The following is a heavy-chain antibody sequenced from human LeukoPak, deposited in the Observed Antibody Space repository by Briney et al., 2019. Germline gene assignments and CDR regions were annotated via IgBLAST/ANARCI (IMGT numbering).Heavy chain of an antibody. V-gene: IGHV1-18*01. D-gene: IGHD6-13*01. CDR2: ISAYNGNT. CDR1: GYTFTSYG. CDR3: ARDGHSSSWYRNFDY. Sequence: ASVKVSCKASGYTFTSYGISWVRQAPGQGLEWMGWISAYNGNTNYAQKLQGGVTMTTDKSPSTGYMELRSLRSDDTAVYYCARDGHSSSWYRNFDYWGQGTLVTVSS. J-gene: IGHJ4*02.